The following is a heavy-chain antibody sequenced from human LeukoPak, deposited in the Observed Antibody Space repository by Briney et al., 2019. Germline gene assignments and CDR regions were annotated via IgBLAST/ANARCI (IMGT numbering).Heavy chain of an antibody. CDR2: IKQDGSEK. CDR3: ARDSYYAPFDY. D-gene: IGHD2-2*01. J-gene: IGHJ4*02. V-gene: IGHV3-7*03. Sequence: GGSLRLSCAASGFTFSSYWMSWVRQAPGKGLEWVANIKQDGSEKYYVDSVKGRFTIPRDNAKNSLYLQMNSLRAEDTAVYYCARDSYYAPFDYWGQGTLVTVSS. CDR1: GFTFSSYW.